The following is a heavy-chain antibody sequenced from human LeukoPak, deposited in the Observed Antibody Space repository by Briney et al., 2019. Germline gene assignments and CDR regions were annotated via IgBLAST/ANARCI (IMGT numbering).Heavy chain of an antibody. D-gene: IGHD6-13*01. CDR3: ARGREQLGDY. J-gene: IGHJ4*02. Sequence: SETLSLTCAVYGGSFSGYYWSWIRQPPGKGLEWIGEINHSGSTNYNPSLKTRVTISVDTSRNQFSLKLSSVTAADTAVYYCARGREQLGDYWGQGTLVTVSS. CDR2: INHSGST. CDR1: GGSFSGYY. V-gene: IGHV4-34*01.